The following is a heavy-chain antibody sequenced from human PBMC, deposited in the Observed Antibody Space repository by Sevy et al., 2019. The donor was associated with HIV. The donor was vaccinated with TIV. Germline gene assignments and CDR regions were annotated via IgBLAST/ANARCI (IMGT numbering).Heavy chain of an antibody. D-gene: IGHD6-13*01. CDR2: ISYDGSNK. V-gene: IGHV3-30-3*01. CDR3: ARERTYSSSSDYYYGMDV. J-gene: IGHJ6*02. CDR1: GFTFSSYA. Sequence: GRSLRLSCAASGFTFSSYAMHWVRQAPGKGLEWVAVISYDGSNKYYADSVKGRFTISRDNSKNTLHLQMNSLRAEDTAVYYCARERTYSSSSDYYYGMDVWGQGTTVTVSS.